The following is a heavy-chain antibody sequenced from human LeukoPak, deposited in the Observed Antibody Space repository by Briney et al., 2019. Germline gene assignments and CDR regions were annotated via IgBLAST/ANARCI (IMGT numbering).Heavy chain of an antibody. D-gene: IGHD2-2*01. Sequence: SETLSLTCTVSGGSISSSSYYWGWIRQPPGKGLEWIGSIYYSGSTYYNPSLKSRATISVDTSKNQFSLKLSSVTAADTAVYYCARRGIVVVPAARGAFDIWGQGTMVTVSS. CDR2: IYYSGST. J-gene: IGHJ3*02. CDR1: GGSISSSSYY. V-gene: IGHV4-39*01. CDR3: ARRGIVVVPAARGAFDI.